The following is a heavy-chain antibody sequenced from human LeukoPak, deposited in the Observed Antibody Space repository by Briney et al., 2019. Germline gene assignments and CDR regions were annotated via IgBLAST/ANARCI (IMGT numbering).Heavy chain of an antibody. CDR1: GFTFSSYA. Sequence: GGSMRLSCAVSGFTFSSYAMSWVSQAPGKGLEWVSVISVSGGSTYYADSVKGRFTISRYNSKNTLYLQMNSLRAEDTAVYYCAKDSIPALVYSGSYTYYFDFWGQGTLVTVSS. J-gene: IGHJ4*02. D-gene: IGHD1-26*01. CDR3: AKDSIPALVYSGSYTYYFDF. CDR2: ISVSGGST. V-gene: IGHV3-23*01.